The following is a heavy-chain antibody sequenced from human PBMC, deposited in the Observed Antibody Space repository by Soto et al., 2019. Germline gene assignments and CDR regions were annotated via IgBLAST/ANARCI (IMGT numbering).Heavy chain of an antibody. Sequence: PGGSLRLSCAASGFSFSTYAMHWVRQTPGKGLEWVAVISYDGDHKYYTDSVKGRFTISRDNSKNTLYLQMNSLGAEDTAVYYCARVFVVGGPTIKYHYGMAVWGQGTTVTVSS. J-gene: IGHJ6*02. CDR2: ISYDGDHK. CDR3: ARVFVVGGPTIKYHYGMAV. V-gene: IGHV3-30*14. D-gene: IGHD1-26*01. CDR1: GFSFSTYA.